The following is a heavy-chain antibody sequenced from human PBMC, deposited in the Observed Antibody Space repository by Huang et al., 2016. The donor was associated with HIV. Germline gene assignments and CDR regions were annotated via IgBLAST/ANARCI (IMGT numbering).Heavy chain of an antibody. J-gene: IGHJ3*02. CDR2: ISDSGST. Sequence: QVQLQQWGAELLKPSETLSLTCAVSGGSFSGHYWTWIRQPPGRGLEWIGEISDSGSTTYTPSLKSLVTISGDTSQSQFSLKLNSVTAADTAIYYCARMFKYDSGGYWGNDAFDIWGQGTMVTVSS. D-gene: IGHD3-22*01. CDR3: ARMFKYDSGGYWGNDAFDI. CDR1: GGSFSGHY. V-gene: IGHV4-34*02.